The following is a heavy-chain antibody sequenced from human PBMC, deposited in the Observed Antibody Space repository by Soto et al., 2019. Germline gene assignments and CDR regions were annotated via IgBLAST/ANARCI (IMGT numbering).Heavy chain of an antibody. Sequence: LPLKCRVSKGAIDSTVCLWNWIRQHPGRGLEWIGYISYSGKTFYNPSLQSRVSMSLDTSTNQFSLKLSSVTAADTAFYFCARHLFFDYPNANWFYPLAQGNLRTVSS. CDR3: ARHLFFDYPNANWFYP. D-gene: IGHD3-9*01. CDR1: KGAIDSTVCL. J-gene: IGHJ5*02. V-gene: IGHV4-31*03. CDR2: ISYSGKT.